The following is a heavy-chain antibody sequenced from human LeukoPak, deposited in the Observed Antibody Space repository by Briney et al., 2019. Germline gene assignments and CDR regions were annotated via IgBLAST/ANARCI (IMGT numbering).Heavy chain of an antibody. CDR3: ARDPMSADY. CDR1: GYTFTSYG. Sequence: ASVKVSCKASGYTFTSYGISWVRPATGQGLEWMGWMNPNSGNTGYAQKFQGRVTMTRNTSISTAYMELSSLRSEDTAVYYCARDPMSADYWGQGTLVTVSS. V-gene: IGHV1-8*02. D-gene: IGHD5/OR15-5a*01. CDR2: MNPNSGNT. J-gene: IGHJ4*02.